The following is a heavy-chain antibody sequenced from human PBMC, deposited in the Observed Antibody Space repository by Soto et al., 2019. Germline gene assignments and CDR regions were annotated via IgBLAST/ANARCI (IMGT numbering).Heavy chain of an antibody. CDR2: IYYSGST. CDR1: GGSISSGGYY. Sequence: QVQLQESGPGLVKPSQTLSLTCTVSGGSISSGGYYWSWIRQHPGKGLEWIGYIYYSGSTYYNSSLKSRVTISVDTSKNQISLKLSSVTAADTAVYYCARVWDSSGPNFDYWGQGTLVTVSS. V-gene: IGHV4-31*03. CDR3: ARVWDSSGPNFDY. J-gene: IGHJ4*02. D-gene: IGHD3-22*01.